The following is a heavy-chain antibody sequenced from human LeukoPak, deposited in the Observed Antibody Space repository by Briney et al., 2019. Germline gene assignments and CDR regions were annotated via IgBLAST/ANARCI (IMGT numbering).Heavy chain of an antibody. Sequence: PSETLSLTCTVSGGSISSYYWSWIRQPPGKGLEWIGYIYYSGSTNYNPSLKSRVTISVDTSKNQFSLKLSSVTAADTAVYYCARYSYGLGPFDYWGQGTLVTVSS. J-gene: IGHJ4*02. V-gene: IGHV4-59*01. D-gene: IGHD5-18*01. CDR3: ARYSYGLGPFDY. CDR1: GGSISSYY. CDR2: IYYSGST.